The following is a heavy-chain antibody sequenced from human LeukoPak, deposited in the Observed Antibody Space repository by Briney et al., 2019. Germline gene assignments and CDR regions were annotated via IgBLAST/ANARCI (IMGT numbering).Heavy chain of an antibody. CDR3: ARGPLSDAFDI. Sequence: GGSLRLSCAAPGFTFSNYWMGWVRQAPGKGLEWVANIKQDGSEIYYVDSVMGRFTISRDTAKDSLYLQMNSLRAEDTAVYYCARGPLSDAFDIWGQGTMVTVSS. CDR1: GFTFSNYW. CDR2: IKQDGSEI. J-gene: IGHJ3*02. D-gene: IGHD3-3*02. V-gene: IGHV3-7*01.